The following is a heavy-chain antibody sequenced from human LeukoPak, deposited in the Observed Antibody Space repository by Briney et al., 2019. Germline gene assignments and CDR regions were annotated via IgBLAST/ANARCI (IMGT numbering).Heavy chain of an antibody. D-gene: IGHD6-13*01. CDR3: ARGSKAAPGTFDY. Sequence: PSQTLSLTCAVSGGSISSGGYYWSWIRQPPGKGLEWIGYIYYTGSTDYNPSPKSRVAISVDTSKNQFSLKLSSVTAADTAVYYCARGSKAAPGTFDYWGQGTLVTVSS. CDR2: IYYTGST. V-gene: IGHV4-61*08. CDR1: GGSISSGGYY. J-gene: IGHJ4*02.